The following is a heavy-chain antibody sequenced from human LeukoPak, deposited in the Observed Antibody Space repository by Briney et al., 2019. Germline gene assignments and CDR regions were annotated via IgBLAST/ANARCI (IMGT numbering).Heavy chain of an antibody. J-gene: IGHJ4*02. D-gene: IGHD2-15*01. CDR2: ISVSGGST. CDR1: GFTFSSYA. V-gene: IGHV3-23*01. Sequence: GGSLRLSCADSGFTFSSYAMSWGRHAPGEGLEWGSAISVSGGSTYYADSVKGRFTISRDNSKNTLYLKMNSLSAEDTAVYYCAKDGLAATVYGGQGTLVTVSA. CDR3: AKDGLAATVY.